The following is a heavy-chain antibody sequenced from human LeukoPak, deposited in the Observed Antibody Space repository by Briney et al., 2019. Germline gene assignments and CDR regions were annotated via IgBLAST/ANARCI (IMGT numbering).Heavy chain of an antibody. CDR3: ARGVEPLAANTLAY. CDR2: LYSDSNT. V-gene: IGHV3-53*01. J-gene: IGHJ4*02. Sequence: GGSLRLSCAASGFTVITNDMAWVRQAPGKGLEWVSSLYSDSNTKYAASVQGRFTIARDNSKHTLYLEMNSLSTDDLAVYYCARGVEPLAANTLAYWGQGTLVTVSS. CDR1: GFTVITND. D-gene: IGHD1-14*01.